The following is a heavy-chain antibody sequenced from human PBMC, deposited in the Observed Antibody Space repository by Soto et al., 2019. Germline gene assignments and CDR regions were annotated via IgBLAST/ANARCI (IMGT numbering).Heavy chain of an antibody. V-gene: IGHV4-31*03. D-gene: IGHD4-4*01. J-gene: IGHJ4*02. Sequence: SETLSLTCTVSGASISSGSYYWSWIRQLPGKGLEWIGYISNSGSTYYNPSLKSRVTISVDTSKNQFSLRVSSVTAADTAVYDCASAVYSNHVYWGQGTLVPVSS. CDR2: ISNSGST. CDR3: ASAVYSNHVY. CDR1: GASISSGSYY.